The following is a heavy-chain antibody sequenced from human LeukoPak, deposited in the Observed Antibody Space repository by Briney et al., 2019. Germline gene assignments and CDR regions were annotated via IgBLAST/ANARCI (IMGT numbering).Heavy chain of an antibody. Sequence: PGGSLRLSCAASGFSFSDHEMNWVRQAPGKGLEWVSYLSSSGNAYYADSVKGRFTISRDNSKNSLYLQMTSLRAEDTAVYYCASGRGSYSPDYWGQGTLVTDSS. CDR1: GFSFSDHE. J-gene: IGHJ4*02. CDR3: ASGRGSYSPDY. D-gene: IGHD1-26*01. V-gene: IGHV3-48*03. CDR2: LSSSGNA.